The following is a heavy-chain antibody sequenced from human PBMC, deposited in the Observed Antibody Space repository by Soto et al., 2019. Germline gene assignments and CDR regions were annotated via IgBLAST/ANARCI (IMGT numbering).Heavy chain of an antibody. J-gene: IGHJ6*02. CDR2: ISAYNGNT. CDR1: GYTFTSYG. Sequence: ASVKVSCKASGYTFTSYGISWVRLAPGQGLEWMGWISAYNGNTNYAQKLQGRVTMTTDTSTSTAYMELRSLRSDDTAVYYCARVYSSSSEYYYYGMDVWGQGTTVTVSS. D-gene: IGHD6-6*01. CDR3: ARVYSSSSEYYYYGMDV. V-gene: IGHV1-18*01.